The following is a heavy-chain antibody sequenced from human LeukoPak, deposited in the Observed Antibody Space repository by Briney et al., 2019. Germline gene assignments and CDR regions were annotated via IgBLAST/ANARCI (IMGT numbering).Heavy chain of an antibody. J-gene: IGHJ6*02. Sequence: SETLSLTCTVSGGSISSYFWSWIRQPAGKGLEGIGRIYTSGSTNYNPSLKSRVTMSVDTSKNQFSLKLSSVTAADTAVYYCARDGRDGYNTRAPPYGMDVWGQGTTVTVSS. CDR1: GGSISSYF. V-gene: IGHV4-4*07. D-gene: IGHD5-24*01. CDR2: IYTSGST. CDR3: ARDGRDGYNTRAPPYGMDV.